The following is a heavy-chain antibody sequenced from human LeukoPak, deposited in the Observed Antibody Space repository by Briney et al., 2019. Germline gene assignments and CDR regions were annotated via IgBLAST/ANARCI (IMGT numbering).Heavy chain of an antibody. Sequence: GGSLRLSCAASGFTFSSYAMSWVRQAPGKGLEWVSAISGSGGSTYYADSVKGRFTISRDNSKNTLYLQMNSLRAEDTALYYCAKEPVRRYYYYYMDVWGKGTTVTVSS. CDR2: ISGSGGST. CDR3: AKEPVRRYYYYYMDV. J-gene: IGHJ6*03. CDR1: GFTFSSYA. V-gene: IGHV3-23*01. D-gene: IGHD3-10*01.